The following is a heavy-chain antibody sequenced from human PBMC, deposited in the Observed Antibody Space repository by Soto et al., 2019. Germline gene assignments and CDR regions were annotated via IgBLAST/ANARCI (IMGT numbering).Heavy chain of an antibody. D-gene: IGHD4-17*01. Sequence: PGGSLRLSCAASGFTFSSYAMSWVRQAPGKGLEWVSAISGSGGSTYCADSVKGRFTISRDNSKNTLYLQMNSLRAEDTAVYYCASKGTEYGDYPMGYYFDYWGQGTLVTVSS. CDR3: ASKGTEYGDYPMGYYFDY. CDR2: ISGSGGST. J-gene: IGHJ4*02. V-gene: IGHV3-23*01. CDR1: GFTFSSYA.